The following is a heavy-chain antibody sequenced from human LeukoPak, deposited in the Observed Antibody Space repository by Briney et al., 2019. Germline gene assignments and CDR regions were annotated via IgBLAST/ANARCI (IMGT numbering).Heavy chain of an antibody. CDR2: ISAYNGNT. D-gene: IGHD4-17*01. V-gene: IGHV1-18*01. Sequence: GASVTVPCTASGYTFTIYGISWVRQAPGQGLEWMGCISAYNGNTNYAQKLQGRVTMTTDTSTSTAYMELRSLRSDGTAVYYCERGLVWGDYANDYWGQGTLVTVSS. CDR1: GYTFTIYG. J-gene: IGHJ4*02. CDR3: ERGLVWGDYANDY.